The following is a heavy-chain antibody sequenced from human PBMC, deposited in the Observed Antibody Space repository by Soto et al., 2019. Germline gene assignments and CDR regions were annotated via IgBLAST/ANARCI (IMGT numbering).Heavy chain of an antibody. CDR3: ATRISVFGLLIPPFDP. D-gene: IGHD3-3*01. V-gene: IGHV4-34*01. CDR2: INHTGCT. CDR1: GGSVNGYY. Sequence: NPSETMSLTCAVYGGSVNGYYWNWIRQPPGKGLEWIGEINHTGCTHYNPSPKSRVTMSVDTSKNQFSLRLGSVTASDTAIYYCATRISVFGLLIPPFDPWGQGTQVTVSS. J-gene: IGHJ5*02.